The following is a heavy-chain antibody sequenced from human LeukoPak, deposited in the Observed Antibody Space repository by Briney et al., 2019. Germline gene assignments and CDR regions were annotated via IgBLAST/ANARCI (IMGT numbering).Heavy chain of an antibody. CDR2: IYYSGST. Sequence: SETLSLTCTVSGGSISSSSYYWGWIRQPPGKGLEWIGSIYYSGSTYYNPSLKSRVTISVDTSKNQFSLKLSSVTAADTAVYYCAREGSTQQHFVAFFQHWGQGTLVTVSS. J-gene: IGHJ1*01. D-gene: IGHD6-13*01. V-gene: IGHV4-39*02. CDR3: AREGSTQQHFVAFFQH. CDR1: GGSISSSSYY.